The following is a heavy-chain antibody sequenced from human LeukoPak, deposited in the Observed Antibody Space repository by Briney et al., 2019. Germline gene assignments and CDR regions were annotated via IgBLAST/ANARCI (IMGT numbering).Heavy chain of an antibody. Sequence: ASVKVSCKASGYTFTSYGISWVRQAPGQGLEWMGWISAYNGNTNYAQKLQGRVTITTDTSTSTAYMELRSLRSDDTAVYYCARDRSYYYDSSGYLDYWGQGTLVTVSS. CDR3: ARDRSYYYDSSGYLDY. D-gene: IGHD3-22*01. J-gene: IGHJ4*02. V-gene: IGHV1-18*01. CDR2: ISAYNGNT. CDR1: GYTFTSYG.